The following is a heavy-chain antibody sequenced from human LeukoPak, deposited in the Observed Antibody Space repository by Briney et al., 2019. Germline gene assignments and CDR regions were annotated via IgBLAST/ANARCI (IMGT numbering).Heavy chain of an antibody. CDR3: ARQRLGYCSGGSCYSSHNWFDP. V-gene: IGHV3-30-3*01. J-gene: IGHJ5*02. D-gene: IGHD2-15*01. CDR2: ISYDGSNK. Sequence: GRSLRLSCAASGFTFSSYAMHWVRQAPGKGLEWVAVISYDGSNKYYADSVKGRFTTSRDNSKNTLYLQMNSLRAEDTAVYYCARQRLGYCSGGSCYSSHNWFDPWGQGTLVTVSS. CDR1: GFTFSSYA.